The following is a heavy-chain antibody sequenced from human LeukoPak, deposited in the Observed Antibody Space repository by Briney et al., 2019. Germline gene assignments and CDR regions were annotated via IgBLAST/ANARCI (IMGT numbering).Heavy chain of an antibody. CDR1: GFTFSSYA. Sequence: GGSLRLSCAASGFTFSSYAMHWVRQAPGKGLEWVAVISYDGSNKYYADSVKGRFTISRDNSKNTLYLQMNSLRAEDTAVYYCAKPSYPYYYDSSHWGQGTLVTVSS. V-gene: IGHV3-30-3*02. D-gene: IGHD3-22*01. J-gene: IGHJ1*01. CDR3: AKPSYPYYYDSSH. CDR2: ISYDGSNK.